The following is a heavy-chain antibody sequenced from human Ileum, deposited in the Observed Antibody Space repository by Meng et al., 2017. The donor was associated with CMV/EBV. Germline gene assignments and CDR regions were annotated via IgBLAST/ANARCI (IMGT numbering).Heavy chain of an antibody. Sequence: VASGFTFSTDWMHWVRQAPGKGLVWVSRINGGGSSSSFADSVKGRFTISRDNGKNTLYLQLDSLSDDDTAMYYCARSKGGTYGAFDIWGQGTMVTVSS. D-gene: IGHD1-26*01. CDR1: GFTFSTDW. CDR2: INGGGSSS. CDR3: ARSKGGTYGAFDI. V-gene: IGHV3-74*01. J-gene: IGHJ3*02.